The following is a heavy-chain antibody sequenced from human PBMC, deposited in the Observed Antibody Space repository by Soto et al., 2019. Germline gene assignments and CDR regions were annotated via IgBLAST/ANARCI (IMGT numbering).Heavy chain of an antibody. V-gene: IGHV3-33*01. Sequence: QVQLVESGGGVVQPGRSLRLSCAASGFIFSSSGMHWVRQAPGKGLEWVAVIWCDGSDKYYADSVKGRFTISRDNSKNMMYLQMNSLRAEDTAVYYCARGRADSSSWYYFDDWGQGTLVTVSS. CDR3: ARGRADSSSWYYFDD. CDR1: GFIFSSSG. CDR2: IWCDGSDK. J-gene: IGHJ4*02. D-gene: IGHD6-13*01.